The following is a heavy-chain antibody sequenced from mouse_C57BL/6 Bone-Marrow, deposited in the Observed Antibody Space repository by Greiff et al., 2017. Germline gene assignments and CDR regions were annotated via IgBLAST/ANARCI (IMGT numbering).Heavy chain of an antibody. CDR1: GFTFSSYA. CDR2: ISDGGSYT. V-gene: IGHV5-4*01. J-gene: IGHJ2*01. D-gene: IGHD1-1*01. Sequence: EVQLVESGGGLVKPGGSLKLSCAASGFTFSSYAMSWVRQTPGKRLEWVATISDGGSYTYYPDNVKGRFTISRDNAKNKLYLQMSNLKSEDTAMYYCARVVYYYGRSFDDWGQGTTLTVSS. CDR3: ARVVYYYGRSFDD.